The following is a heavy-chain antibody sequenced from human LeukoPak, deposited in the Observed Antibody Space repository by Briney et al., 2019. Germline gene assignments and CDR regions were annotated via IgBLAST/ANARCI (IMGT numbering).Heavy chain of an antibody. D-gene: IGHD6-19*01. J-gene: IGHJ4*02. Sequence: SETLSLTCAVSTNSISSGYYWGWIRQAPGKGLEWIGSIYHSGCTYYNPSLKSRVTISVDTSKNQFSLKLTSVTAADTAVYYCARHYGQWLATYYFDYWGQGTLVTVSS. CDR1: TNSISSGYY. CDR2: IYHSGCT. CDR3: ARHYGQWLATYYFDY. V-gene: IGHV4-38-2*01.